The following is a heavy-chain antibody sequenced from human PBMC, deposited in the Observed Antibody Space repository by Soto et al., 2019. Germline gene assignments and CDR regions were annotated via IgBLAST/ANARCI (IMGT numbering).Heavy chain of an antibody. CDR2: SSDRRTGNT. CDR3: TTWLNAHFDY. Sequence: PGGSLRLSCAASGFTFSSYTLNWVRRAPGKGLEWVATSSDRRTGNTHYSDSVRGRFTLSRDYSRNILFLQMDSLRADDTALYYCTTWLNAHFDYLGRGTHLTVYS. D-gene: IGHD6-19*01. V-gene: IGHV3-23*01. CDR1: GFTFSSYT. J-gene: IGHJ4*02.